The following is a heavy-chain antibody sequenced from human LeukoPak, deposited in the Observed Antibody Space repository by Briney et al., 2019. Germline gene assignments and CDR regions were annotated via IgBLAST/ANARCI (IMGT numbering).Heavy chain of an antibody. D-gene: IGHD1-26*01. Sequence: SETLSLTCTVSGGSISSYYWSWIRQPAGKGLEWIGRIYTSGSTNYNASLKSRVSMSVDTSKNQSSLKLSSVTAADTAVFYCARENSGSYREFDYWGQGTLVTVSS. V-gene: IGHV4-4*07. CDR3: ARENSGSYREFDY. CDR2: IYTSGST. J-gene: IGHJ4*02. CDR1: GGSISSYY.